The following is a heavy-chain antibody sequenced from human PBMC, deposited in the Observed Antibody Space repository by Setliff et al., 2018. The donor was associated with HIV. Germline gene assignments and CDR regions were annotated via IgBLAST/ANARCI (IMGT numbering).Heavy chain of an antibody. CDR1: GFTFSSYS. Sequence: LRLSCAASGFTFSSYSMNWVRQAPGKGLEWVSSISSSSSYIYYADSVKGRFTISRDNAKKSLYLQMNSLRAEDTAVYYCARQDDYFDSSGYYLGYDGFDIWGQGTMVT. J-gene: IGHJ3*02. CDR3: ARQDDYFDSSGYYLGYDGFDI. CDR2: ISSSSSYI. V-gene: IGHV3-21*01. D-gene: IGHD3-22*01.